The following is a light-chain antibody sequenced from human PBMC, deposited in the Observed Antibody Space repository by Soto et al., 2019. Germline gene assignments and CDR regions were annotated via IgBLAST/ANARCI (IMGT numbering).Light chain of an antibody. Sequence: DIQMTQSPSSLSASADDRVTITCRASQNISSYLNWYQQKPGKAPKLLIYAASSLQSGVPSRFSGSGSGTDFTLTISSLQPEDFATYYCQQSYSTPRTFGQGTKVDIK. CDR3: QQSYSTPRT. CDR1: QNISSY. V-gene: IGKV1-39*01. J-gene: IGKJ1*01. CDR2: AAS.